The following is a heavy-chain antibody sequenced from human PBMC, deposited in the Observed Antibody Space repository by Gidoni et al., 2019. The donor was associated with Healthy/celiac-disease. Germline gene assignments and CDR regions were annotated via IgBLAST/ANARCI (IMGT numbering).Heavy chain of an antibody. CDR1: GFPFSSYA. CDR2: ISYDGSNK. V-gene: IGHV3-30-3*01. Sequence: QVQLVESGGGVVQPGRSLRLSCAASGFPFSSYALHWVRQAPGKGLEWVAVISYDGSNKYYADSVKGRFTISRDNSKNTLYLQMNSLRAEDTAVYYCARNGLGVVVAGANWFDPWGQGTLVTVSS. J-gene: IGHJ5*02. CDR3: ARNGLGVVVAGANWFDP. D-gene: IGHD2-15*01.